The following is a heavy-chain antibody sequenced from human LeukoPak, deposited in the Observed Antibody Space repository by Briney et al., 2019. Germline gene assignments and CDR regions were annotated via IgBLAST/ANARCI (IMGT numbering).Heavy chain of an antibody. Sequence: ASVKVSCKASGYTFTGYYMHWVRQVPGQGLEWMGWINPNTGGTNYAQKFQGRVTMTRDTSISTAYMELSRLRSDDTAVYYCARDFGYYYDSSGYYYRDYWGQGTLVTVSS. CDR3: ARDFGYYYDSSGYYYRDY. J-gene: IGHJ4*02. CDR1: GYTFTGYY. D-gene: IGHD3-22*01. V-gene: IGHV1-2*02. CDR2: INPNTGGT.